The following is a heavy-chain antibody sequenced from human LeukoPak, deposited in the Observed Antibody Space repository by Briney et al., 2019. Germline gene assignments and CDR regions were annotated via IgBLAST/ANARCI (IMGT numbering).Heavy chain of an antibody. Sequence: PGGSLRLSCAASGFTFSSYGMHWVRQAPGKGLEWVAVIWYDGSNKYYADSVKGRFTISRDNSKNTLYLQMNSLRAEDTAVYYCARDLAQYYYYYYGMDVWGQGTTVTVSS. CDR2: IWYDGSNK. J-gene: IGHJ6*02. CDR1: GFTFSSYG. CDR3: ARDLAQYYYYYYGMDV. V-gene: IGHV3-33*01.